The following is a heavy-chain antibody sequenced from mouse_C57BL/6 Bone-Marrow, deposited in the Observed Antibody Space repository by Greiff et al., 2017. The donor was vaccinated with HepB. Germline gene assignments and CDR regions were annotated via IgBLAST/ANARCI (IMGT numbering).Heavy chain of an antibody. CDR2: INPNYGTT. CDR3: ARRGIYYCNYHVDWYCDV. J-gene: IGHJ1*03. V-gene: IGHV1-39*01. D-gene: IGHD2-1*01. CDR1: GYSFTDYN. Sequence: EVKLVESGPELVKPGASVKISCKASGYSFTDYNMNWVKQSNGKSLEWIGVINPNYGTTSYNQKFKGKATLTVDKSSSTAYMQLNSLTSEDSAVYYCARRGIYYCNYHVDWYCDVWGTGTTVTVSS.